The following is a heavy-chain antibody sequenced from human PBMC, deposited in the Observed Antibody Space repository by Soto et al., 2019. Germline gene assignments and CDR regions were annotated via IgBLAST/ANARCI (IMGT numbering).Heavy chain of an antibody. J-gene: IGHJ3*02. CDR1: GFTFSSYA. CDR3: AREASSGWSQSAFDI. D-gene: IGHD6-19*01. V-gene: IGHV3-30-3*01. Sequence: GGSLRLSCAASGFTFSSYAMHWVRQAPGKGLEWVAVISYDGSNKYYADSVKGRFTISRDNSKNTLYLQMNSLRAEDTAVYYCAREASSGWSQSAFDIWGQGTTVTVSS. CDR2: ISYDGSNK.